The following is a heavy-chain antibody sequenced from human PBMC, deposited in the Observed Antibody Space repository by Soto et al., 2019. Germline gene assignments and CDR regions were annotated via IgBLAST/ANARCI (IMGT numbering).Heavy chain of an antibody. CDR2: IYPGDSNT. CDR3: AKRPTGGNSFDF. CDR1: GYSFSSYW. Sequence: GESLKISCKGFGYSFSSYWIGWVRQMPGKDLEWMGIIYPGDSNTRYNPSFEGRVTMSADKSISTAYLQWSSLKASDSAMYYCAKRPTGGNSFDFWGQGTLLTVYS. J-gene: IGHJ4*02. D-gene: IGHD3-16*01. V-gene: IGHV5-51*01.